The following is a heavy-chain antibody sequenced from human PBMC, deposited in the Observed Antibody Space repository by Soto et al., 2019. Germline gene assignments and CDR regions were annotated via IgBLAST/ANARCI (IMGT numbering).Heavy chain of an antibody. Sequence: SETLSLTCAVYGGSFSGYYWSWIRQPPGKGLEWIGEINHSGSTNYNPSLNSRVTISLDTSQNQMSLRLTSVTAADTAVYFCARGGSLPYYYYYMDVWGKGTTVTVSS. V-gene: IGHV4-34*01. CDR1: GGSFSGYY. D-gene: IGHD3-10*01. CDR2: INHSGST. CDR3: ARGGSLPYYYYYMDV. J-gene: IGHJ6*03.